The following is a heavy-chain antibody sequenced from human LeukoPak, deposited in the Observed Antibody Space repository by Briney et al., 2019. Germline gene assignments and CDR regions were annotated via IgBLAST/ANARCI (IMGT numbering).Heavy chain of an antibody. Sequence: GSLRLSCAASGFTFSDYYWSWIRQPPGKGLEWIGEINHSGSTNYNPSLKSRVTISVDTSKNQFSLKLSSVTAADTAVYYCAMDYYYDSSGADFQHWGQGTLVTVSS. CDR3: AMDYYYDSSGADFQH. CDR2: INHSGST. D-gene: IGHD3-22*01. J-gene: IGHJ1*01. V-gene: IGHV4-34*08. CDR1: GFTFSDYY.